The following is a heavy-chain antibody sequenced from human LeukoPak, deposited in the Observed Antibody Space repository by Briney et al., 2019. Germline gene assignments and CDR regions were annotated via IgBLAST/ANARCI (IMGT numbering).Heavy chain of an antibody. D-gene: IGHD1-26*01. Sequence: GGSLRLSCAASGFTFSSYWMSWVRQAPGKGPEWVANIKQDGSERHYVDSVKGRFTISRDNAKNSLYLQMNSLRAEDTAVYYCARGSLPYSGSYHNHWGQGTLVTVPS. J-gene: IGHJ5*02. CDR2: IKQDGSER. V-gene: IGHV3-7*01. CDR3: ARGSLPYSGSYHNH. CDR1: GFTFSSYW.